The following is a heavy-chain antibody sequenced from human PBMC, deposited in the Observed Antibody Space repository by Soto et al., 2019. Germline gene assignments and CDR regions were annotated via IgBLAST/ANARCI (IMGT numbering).Heavy chain of an antibody. J-gene: IGHJ4*02. CDR3: ARVGLRYFTFHY. D-gene: IGHD3-9*01. CDR1: GGSISSGDYY. Sequence: QVQLQESGPGLVKPSQTLSLTCHVSGGSISSGDYYWSWIRQPPGKGLEWIGYIDYRGSTYYNPSLKSPVTISVHTSNNHFSQKLRSVTAPDTAVYHCARVGLRYFTFHYRCQRTLVTAS. V-gene: IGHV4-30-4*01. CDR2: IDYRGST.